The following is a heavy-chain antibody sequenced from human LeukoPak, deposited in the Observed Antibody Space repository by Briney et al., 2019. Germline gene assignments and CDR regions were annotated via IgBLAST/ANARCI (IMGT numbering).Heavy chain of an antibody. CDR2: IKSKTDGGTT. D-gene: IGHD6-19*01. V-gene: IGHV3-15*07. CDR1: GFTFSNAW. J-gene: IGHJ4*02. Sequence: KSGGSLRLSCAASGFTFSNAWMNWVRQAPGKGLEWVGRIKSKTDGGTTGFAAPVKGRFTISRDDSKNTLYLQMNSLKTEDTAMYYYTTEGRVAGTHHPFDYWGQGTLVTVSS. CDR3: TTEGRVAGTHHPFDY.